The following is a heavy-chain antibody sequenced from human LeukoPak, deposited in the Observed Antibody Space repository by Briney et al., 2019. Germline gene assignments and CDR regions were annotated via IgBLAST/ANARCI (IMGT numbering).Heavy chain of an antibody. CDR2: IITYNGNT. J-gene: IGHJ4*02. Sequence: ASVKVSCKASGYTFTTYGISWVRQAPGQGLEWMGWIITYNGNTNYAQKFQGRVTMTTDTFTSTAYMELRSLRSDDTAVYYCARRWLQLEDYWGQGTLVTVSS. CDR3: ARRWLQLEDY. V-gene: IGHV1-18*01. CDR1: GYTFTTYG. D-gene: IGHD1-1*01.